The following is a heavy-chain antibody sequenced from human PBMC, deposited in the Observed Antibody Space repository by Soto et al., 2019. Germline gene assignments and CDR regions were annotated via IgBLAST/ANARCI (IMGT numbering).Heavy chain of an antibody. Sequence: PGGSLRLSCAASGFTFSSYSMNWVRQAPGKGLEWVSSISSSSSYIYYADSVKGRFTISRDNAKNSLYLQMNSLRGEDTAVYYCARCLYASGWYMDYFESWGQGKLVTVSS. CDR1: GFTFSSYS. CDR2: ISSSSSYI. CDR3: ARCLYASGWYMDYFES. J-gene: IGHJ4*02. V-gene: IGHV3-21*01. D-gene: IGHD6-19*01.